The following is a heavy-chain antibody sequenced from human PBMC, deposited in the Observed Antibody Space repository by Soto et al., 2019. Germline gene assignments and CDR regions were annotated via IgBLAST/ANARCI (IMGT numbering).Heavy chain of an antibody. CDR2: IYYSGST. CDR1: GGSISSGGYY. D-gene: IGHD3-3*01. Sequence: SETLSLTCTVSGGSISSGGYYWSWIRQHPGKGLEWIGYIYYSGSTYYNPSLKSRVTISVDTSKNQFSLKLSSVTAADTAVYYCARNDFWSGADYWGQGTLVTVSS. CDR3: ARNDFWSGADY. J-gene: IGHJ4*02. V-gene: IGHV4-31*03.